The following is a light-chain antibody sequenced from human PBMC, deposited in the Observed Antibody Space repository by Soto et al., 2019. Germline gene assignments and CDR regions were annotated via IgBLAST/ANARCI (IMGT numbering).Light chain of an antibody. CDR1: SSDVGAYKF. J-gene: IGLJ1*01. Sequence: SMLTQPGSVSVSPGQSITISCTGTSSDVGAYKFVSWYQHHPGKAPKLIIYDVTTRPSGVSNRFSGSKSGDTASLTISGLQSEDEADYYCSSFTSSSTYVFGTGTKVTVL. CDR2: DVT. CDR3: SSFTSSSTYV. V-gene: IGLV2-14*03.